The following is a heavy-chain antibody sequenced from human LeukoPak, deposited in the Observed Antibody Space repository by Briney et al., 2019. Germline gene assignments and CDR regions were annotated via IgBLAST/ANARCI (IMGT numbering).Heavy chain of an antibody. J-gene: IGHJ4*02. CDR1: GFTFSYYS. CDR2: SNTDGTI. D-gene: IGHD2-2*01. V-gene: IGHV3-48*01. CDR3: ATVGGSCASSNCYAYFDF. Sequence: GGSLRLSCAASGFTFSYYSMDWVRQAPGKGLEWISYSNTDGTISYADSVKGRFTISRDNAENSLYLQMNSLGVDDTAVYYCATVGGSCASSNCYAYFDFWGQGTLVTVSS.